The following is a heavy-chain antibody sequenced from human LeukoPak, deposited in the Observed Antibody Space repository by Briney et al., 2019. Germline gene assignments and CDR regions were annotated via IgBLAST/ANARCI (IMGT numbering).Heavy chain of an antibody. D-gene: IGHD2-2*01. CDR1: GFTFSSYA. CDR3: ARSLGYCSSTSCNGGAFDI. Sequence: GGSLRLSCAASGFTFSSYAMHWVRQAPGKGLEWVAVISYDGSNKYYADSVKGRFTISRDNSKNTLYLQMNSQRAEDTAVYYCARSLGYCSSTSCNGGAFDIWGQGTMVTVSS. J-gene: IGHJ3*02. V-gene: IGHV3-30-3*01. CDR2: ISYDGSNK.